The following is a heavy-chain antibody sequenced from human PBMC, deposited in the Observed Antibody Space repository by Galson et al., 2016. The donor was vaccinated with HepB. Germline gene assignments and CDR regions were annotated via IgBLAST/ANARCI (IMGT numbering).Heavy chain of an antibody. D-gene: IGHD2-15*01. CDR2: INPRSGGA. V-gene: IGHV1-46*01. CDR3: AGEGPDPLPLAY. J-gene: IGHJ4*02. CDR1: GYTFTTYY. Sequence: SVKVSCKASGYTFTTYYFHWVRQAPGQGLEWMGIINPRSGGASYAQKFQDRVTMTRDTSTNTVYMELTSLKFDDTAIYYCAGEGPDPLPLAYWGQGTPVTVSS.